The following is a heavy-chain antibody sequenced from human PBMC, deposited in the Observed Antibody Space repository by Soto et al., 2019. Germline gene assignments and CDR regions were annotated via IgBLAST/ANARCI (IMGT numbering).Heavy chain of an antibody. Sequence: GGSLRLSCAASGFAFGDYAMNWFRQPPGKGLEWVGFIRNKAHGGTREYAASVKGRFTISRDDSKSIAYLQMNSLKASDSALYYCARGKYSSPRGGLDVWGQGTPVTVSS. D-gene: IGHD4-4*01. CDR3: ARGKYSSPRGGLDV. V-gene: IGHV3-49*03. CDR1: GFAFGDYA. CDR2: IRNKAHGGTR. J-gene: IGHJ6*02.